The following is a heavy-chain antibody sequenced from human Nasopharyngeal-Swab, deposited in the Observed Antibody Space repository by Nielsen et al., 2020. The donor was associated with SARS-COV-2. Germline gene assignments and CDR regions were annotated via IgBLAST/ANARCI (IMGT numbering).Heavy chain of an antibody. CDR2: ISSSSSYI. CDR1: GFTFSSYN. CDR3: TRARFYYDSSALDF. Sequence: GGSLRLSCAASGFTFSSYNMNWVRQAPGKGLEWVSSISSSSSYIYYADSVKGRFTISRDNAKNSLYLQMNSLRAEDTAVYYCTRARFYYDSSALDFWGQGTLVTVSS. J-gene: IGHJ4*02. D-gene: IGHD3-22*01. V-gene: IGHV3-21*01.